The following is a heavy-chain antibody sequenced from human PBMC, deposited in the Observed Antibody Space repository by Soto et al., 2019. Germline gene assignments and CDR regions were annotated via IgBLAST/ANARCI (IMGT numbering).Heavy chain of an antibody. V-gene: IGHV4-30-4*01. Sequence: PSETLSLTCTVSGGSISSGDYYWSWIRQPPGKGLEWIGYIYYSGSTYYNPSLKSRVTISVDTSKNQFSLKLSSVTAADTAVYYCAREELGIAAAGTFDPWGQGTLVTVS. CDR3: AREELGIAAAGTFDP. CDR2: IYYSGST. D-gene: IGHD6-13*01. J-gene: IGHJ5*02. CDR1: GGSISSGDYY.